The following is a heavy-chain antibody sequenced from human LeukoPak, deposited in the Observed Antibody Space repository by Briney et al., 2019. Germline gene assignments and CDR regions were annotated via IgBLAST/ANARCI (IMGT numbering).Heavy chain of an antibody. D-gene: IGHD3-22*01. Sequence: ASVKVSCKASGYTFSIYGISWVRQAPGQGLEWMGWINTNTGNPTYAQGFTGRFVFSLDTSVSTAYLQISSLKAEDTAVYYCARYQQSYYYDSSGYYLDAFDIWGQGTMVTVSS. V-gene: IGHV7-4-1*02. CDR2: INTNTGNP. J-gene: IGHJ3*02. CDR3: ARYQQSYYYDSSGYYLDAFDI. CDR1: GYTFSIYG.